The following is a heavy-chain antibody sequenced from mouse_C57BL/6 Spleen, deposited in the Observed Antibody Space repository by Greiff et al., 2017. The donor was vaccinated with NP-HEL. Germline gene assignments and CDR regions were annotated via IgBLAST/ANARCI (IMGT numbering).Heavy chain of an antibody. D-gene: IGHD2-5*01. CDR3: ARNPAYYSNSYYYAMDY. Sequence: VQLQESGPGLVQPSQSLSITCTVSGFSLTSYGVHWVRQSPGKGLEWLGVIWSGGSTDYNAAFISRLSISKDNSKSQVFFKMNSLQADDTAIYYCARNPAYYSNSYYYAMDYWGQGTSVTVSS. J-gene: IGHJ4*01. CDR1: GFSLTSYG. CDR2: IWSGGST. V-gene: IGHV2-2*01.